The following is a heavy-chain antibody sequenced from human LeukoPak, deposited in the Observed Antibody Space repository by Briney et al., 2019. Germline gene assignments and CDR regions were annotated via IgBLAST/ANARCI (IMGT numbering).Heavy chain of an antibody. CDR3: ARENYDSSGSRFDY. D-gene: IGHD3-22*01. J-gene: IGHJ4*02. CDR2: ISWNSGSI. CDR1: GFTFDDYA. V-gene: IGHV3-9*01. Sequence: GGSLRLSCAASGFTFDDYAMHWVRQAPGKGLEWVSGISWNSGSIGYADSVKGRFTISRDNSKNTLYLQMNSLRAEDTAVYYCARENYDSSGSRFDYWGQGTLVTVSS.